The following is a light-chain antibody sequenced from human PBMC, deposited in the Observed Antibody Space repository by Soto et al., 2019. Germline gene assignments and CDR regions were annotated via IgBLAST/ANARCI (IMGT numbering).Light chain of an antibody. CDR2: KNN. J-gene: IGLJ3*02. CDR1: SSNIGTFS. Sequence: QSVLTQPPSASGTPGQRVTISCSGSSSNIGTFSIYWFQQFSGTAPKLLIYKNNQRPAGVPDRFSVSKSGTSASLAISGLRSEDEADYYCTTWDDSLSSWVFGGGTQLTVL. V-gene: IGLV1-47*01. CDR3: TTWDDSLSSWV.